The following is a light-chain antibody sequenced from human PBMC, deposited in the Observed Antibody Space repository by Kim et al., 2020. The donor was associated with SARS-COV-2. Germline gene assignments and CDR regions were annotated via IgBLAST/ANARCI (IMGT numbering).Light chain of an antibody. CDR2: DVS. Sequence: QSALTQPASVSGSPGQSITISCTGTNSDVGGYNHVSWYQQHPGKAPKLMVYDVSQRPSGVSNRFSGSKSGNTASLTISGLQAEDEADYYCSSYTSSTTYVSGSGTELTVL. J-gene: IGLJ1*01. CDR3: SSYTSSTTYV. V-gene: IGLV2-14*03. CDR1: NSDVGGYNH.